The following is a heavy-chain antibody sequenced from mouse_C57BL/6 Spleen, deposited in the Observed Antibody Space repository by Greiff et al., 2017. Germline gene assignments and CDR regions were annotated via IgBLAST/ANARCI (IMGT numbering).Heavy chain of an antibody. CDR3: ASGHYYVSRAWFAY. V-gene: IGHV1-64*01. D-gene: IGHD1-1*01. CDR2: IHPNSGST. CDR1: GYTFTSYW. Sequence: VQLQQPGAELVKPGASVKLSCKASGYTFTSYWMHWVKQRPGQGLEWIGMIHPNSGSTNYNEKLKSKATLTVDKSSSTAYMQLSSLTSEDSAVYYCASGHYYVSRAWFAYWGQGTLVTVSA. J-gene: IGHJ3*01.